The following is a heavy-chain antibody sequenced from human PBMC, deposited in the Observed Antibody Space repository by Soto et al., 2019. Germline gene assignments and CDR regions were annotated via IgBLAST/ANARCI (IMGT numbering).Heavy chain of an antibody. D-gene: IGHD6-25*01. Sequence: EVQLVDSGGGLVQPGGSLRLSCAAYGFTFIDYAMSWVRQAPGKGLEWVSTISTAGHRTFSADSVKGRFTIARDNSKNTLDLPVNSLRAEDTAFYCCAKACSVAGTLDSWGWGTLVAVSS. J-gene: IGHJ4*02. V-gene: IGHV3-23*04. CDR3: AKACSVAGTLDS. CDR1: GFTFIDYA. CDR2: ISTAGHRT.